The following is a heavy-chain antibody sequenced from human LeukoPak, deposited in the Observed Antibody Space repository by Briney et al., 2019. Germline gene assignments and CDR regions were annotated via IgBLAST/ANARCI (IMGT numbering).Heavy chain of an antibody. D-gene: IGHD6-13*01. Sequence: PSGTLSLTCAVSGGSISSNNWWNWVRQPPGKGLEWIGEIYHSGSTNYNPSLKSRVTMSLDKSSNQFSLRLTSVTAADTAVYYCAKDIGSSTPRDYWGQGTLVTVSS. CDR3: AKDIGSSTPRDY. CDR2: IYHSGST. V-gene: IGHV4-4*02. CDR1: GGSISSNNW. J-gene: IGHJ4*02.